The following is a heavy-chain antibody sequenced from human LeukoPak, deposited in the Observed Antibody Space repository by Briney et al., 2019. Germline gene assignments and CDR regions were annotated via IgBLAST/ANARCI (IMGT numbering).Heavy chain of an antibody. CDR3: ARRYFDY. CDR1: GFTFSSNW. CDR2: IKQDGSEK. J-gene: IGHJ4*02. V-gene: IGHV3-7*01. Sequence: GGSLRLSCEASGFTFSSNWMSWVRQAPGKGLEWVANIKQDGSEKYYVDSVKGRFTISRDNAKNSLYLQMNSLRAEDTAVYYCARRYFDYWGQGTLVTVSS.